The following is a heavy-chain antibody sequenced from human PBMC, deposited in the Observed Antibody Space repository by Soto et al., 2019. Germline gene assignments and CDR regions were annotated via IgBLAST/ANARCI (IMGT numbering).Heavy chain of an antibody. J-gene: IGHJ4*02. Sequence: EVQLVESGGGLIQPGGSLRLSCAASGFSVRNNYMSWVRQTPGKGLEWVSVIYSDDSTYYADSVKGRFTISRDISKNTLYLQMNSLRAEDTAVYYCAREVEATLLGQWGQGTPVTVSS. D-gene: IGHD1-26*01. CDR1: GFSVRNNY. CDR3: AREVEATLLGQ. CDR2: IYSDDST. V-gene: IGHV3-53*01.